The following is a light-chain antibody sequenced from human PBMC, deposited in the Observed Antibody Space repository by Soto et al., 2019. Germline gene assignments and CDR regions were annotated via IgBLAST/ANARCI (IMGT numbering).Light chain of an antibody. Sequence: EVLMTQSPDTLYVSPGERVTLSCRASQSVASSVAWYQQKPGQAPRLILYGASTRATGFPARFSGSGSGTEFTLTISSLQSEDFAVYLCQQYHYWPITFGQGTRLEIK. CDR2: GAS. V-gene: IGKV3-15*01. J-gene: IGKJ5*01. CDR1: QSVASS. CDR3: QQYHYWPIT.